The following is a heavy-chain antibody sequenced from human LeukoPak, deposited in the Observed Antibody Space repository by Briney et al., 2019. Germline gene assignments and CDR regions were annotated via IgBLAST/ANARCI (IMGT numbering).Heavy chain of an antibody. Sequence: GVSLRLSCATAGLTFSNHGMHWVRQAPGKGLEWVTFIRNDGSDKYYADSVKGRFTISRDNSKNTLYLQMNTLRAEDTAVHYCAKDKGVVAFDIWGQGTMVTVSS. CDR2: IRNDGSDK. CDR3: AKDKGVVAFDI. D-gene: IGHD2-15*01. J-gene: IGHJ3*02. V-gene: IGHV3-30*02. CDR1: GLTFSNHG.